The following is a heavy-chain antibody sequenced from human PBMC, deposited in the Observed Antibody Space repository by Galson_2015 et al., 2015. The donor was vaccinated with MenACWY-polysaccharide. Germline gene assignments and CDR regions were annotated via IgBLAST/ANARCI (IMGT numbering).Heavy chain of an antibody. CDR3: ARVCGSRGSCYSYYYYGMDV. CDR2: INPNSGGT. CDR1: GYTFTGYY. D-gene: IGHD2-15*01. V-gene: IGHV1-2*02. J-gene: IGHJ6*02. Sequence: SVKVSCKASGYTFTGYYMHWVRQAPGQGLEWMGWINPNSGGTNYAQKFQGRVTMTRDTSISTAYMELSRLRSDDTAVYYCARVCGSRGSCYSYYYYGMDVWGQGTTVTVSS.